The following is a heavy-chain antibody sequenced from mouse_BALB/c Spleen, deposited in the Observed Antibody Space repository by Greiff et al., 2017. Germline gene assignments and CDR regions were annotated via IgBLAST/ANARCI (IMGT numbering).Heavy chain of an antibody. CDR3: ARSYYRYGKEAMDY. V-gene: IGHV1-4*02. J-gene: IGHJ4*01. D-gene: IGHD2-14*01. CDR1: GYTFSSST. CDR2: INPSSGYT. Sequence: VQLQQSAAELARPGASVKMSCKASGYTFSSSTMPWGKKRPGQGLEWIGYINPSSGYTEYNQKFKDKTTLTADKSSSTAYMHLSSLTSEDSAVYYCARSYYRYGKEAMDYWGQGTSVTVSS.